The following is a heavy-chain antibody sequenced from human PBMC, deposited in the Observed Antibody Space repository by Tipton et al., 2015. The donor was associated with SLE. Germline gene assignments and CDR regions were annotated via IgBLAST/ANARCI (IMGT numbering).Heavy chain of an antibody. CDR1: GGSINSYY. CDR3: ARSDGGH. D-gene: IGHD3-16*01. V-gene: IGHV4-4*08. Sequence: TLSLTCTVSGGSINSYYWSWIRQPPGKGLEWIGYIHSSGSTNYNSSLDSRVTISVDTSRNQFSLKLTSVTAADTAVYYCARSDGGHWGQRTLVTVSS. CDR2: IHSSGST. J-gene: IGHJ4*02.